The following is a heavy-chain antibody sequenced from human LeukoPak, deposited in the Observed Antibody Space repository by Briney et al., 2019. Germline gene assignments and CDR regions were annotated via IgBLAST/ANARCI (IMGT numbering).Heavy chain of an antibody. J-gene: IGHJ4*02. CDR3: ATLRSITVIVVVSPGLFDY. D-gene: IGHD3-22*01. CDR2: IYYSGST. CDR1: GGSISSSSYY. Sequence: SETLSLTCTVSGGSISSSSYYWGWIRQSPGKGLEWVGSIYYSGSTYYNPSLKGRVAISVDTSKNQFSLKLSSVTAADAAVYYCATLRSITVIVVVSPGLFDYWGQGTLVTVSS. V-gene: IGHV4-39*01.